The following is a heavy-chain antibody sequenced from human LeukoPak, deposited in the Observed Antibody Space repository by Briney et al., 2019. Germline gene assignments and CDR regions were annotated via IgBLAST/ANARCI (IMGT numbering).Heavy chain of an antibody. V-gene: IGHV4-34*01. CDR3: ARILATGDLRQYDAFDI. J-gene: IGHJ3*02. Sequence: PSETLSLTCAVYGGSFSGYYWSWIRQPPGKGLEWIGSIYYSGSTYYNPSLKSRVTISVDTSKNQFSLKLSSVTAADTAVYYCARILATGDLRQYDAFDIWGQGTMVTVSS. CDR1: GGSFSGYY. D-gene: IGHD7-27*01. CDR2: IYYSGST.